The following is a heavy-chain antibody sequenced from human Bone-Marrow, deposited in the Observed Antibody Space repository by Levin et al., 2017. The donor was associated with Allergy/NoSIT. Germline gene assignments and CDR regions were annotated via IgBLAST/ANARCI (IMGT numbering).Heavy chain of an antibody. D-gene: IGHD3-10*01. Sequence: GGSLRLSCAASGFTFSDYYMSWIRQAPGKGLEWVSYISSSGSTIYYADSVKGRFTISRDNAKNSLYLQMNSLRAEDTAVYYCARDCAYYGSGSYYSHLDVWGQGTTVTVSS. V-gene: IGHV3-11*01. J-gene: IGHJ6*02. CDR1: GFTFSDYY. CDR2: ISSSGSTI. CDR3: ARDCAYYGSGSYYSHLDV.